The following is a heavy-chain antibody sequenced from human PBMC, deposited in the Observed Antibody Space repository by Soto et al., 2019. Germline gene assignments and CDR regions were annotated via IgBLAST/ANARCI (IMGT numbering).Heavy chain of an antibody. CDR2: MSWDGSDE. V-gene: IGHV3-30*18. J-gene: IGHJ4*02. CDR1: GFTFSSYG. D-gene: IGHD2-15*01. CDR3: AKERCSGGICYGFDY. Sequence: QVQLVESGGGVVQPGRSLRLSCAASGFTFSSYGMHWVRQAPGKGLEWVAVMSWDGSDEFYEETVKGRFTVSRDNSRNTLYLLMYSLRPEDTAVYYCAKERCSGGICYGFDYWGQGTLVTVSS.